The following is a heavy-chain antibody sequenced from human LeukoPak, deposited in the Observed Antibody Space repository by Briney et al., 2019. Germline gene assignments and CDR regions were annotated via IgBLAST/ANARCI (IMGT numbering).Heavy chain of an antibody. D-gene: IGHD2-15*01. V-gene: IGHV1-18*01. CDR1: GYTFTSYD. CDR2: ISAYNGNT. Sequence: ASVKVSCKASGYTFTSYDINWVRQATGQGLEWMGWISAYNGNTNYAQKLQGRVTMTTDTSTSTAYMELRSLRSDDTAVYYCARADGGYCSGGSCYPSTFHYYYYMDVWGKGTTVTVSS. J-gene: IGHJ6*03. CDR3: ARADGGYCSGGSCYPSTFHYYYYMDV.